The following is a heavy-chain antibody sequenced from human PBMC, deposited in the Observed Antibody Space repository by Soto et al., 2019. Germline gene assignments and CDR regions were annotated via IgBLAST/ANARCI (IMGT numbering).Heavy chain of an antibody. CDR3: ARDTPLDF. CDR1: GFTFSGYT. V-gene: IGHV3-30-3*01. CDR2: ISYDGSNK. J-gene: IGHJ4*02. Sequence: QVQLVESGGGVVQPGRSLRLSCAASGFTFSGYTMHWVRQTPGKGLEWVAVISYDGSNKYYADSVRCRFTISRDNSKKALYLQMNSLRAEDTAVYYCARDTPLDFWGQGTLVTVSS.